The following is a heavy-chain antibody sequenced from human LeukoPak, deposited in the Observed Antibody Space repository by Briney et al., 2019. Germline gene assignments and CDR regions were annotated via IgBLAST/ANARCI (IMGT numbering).Heavy chain of an antibody. Sequence: PSETLSLTCAVYGGSFSGYYWSWIRQPPGKGLEWIGEINHSGSTNYNPSLKSRVTISVDTSKNQFSLKLSSVTAADTAVYYCAAMPYVWGSYRPDYWGQGTLVTVSS. CDR2: INHSGST. V-gene: IGHV4-34*01. CDR3: AAMPYVWGSYRPDY. J-gene: IGHJ4*02. D-gene: IGHD3-16*02. CDR1: GGSFSGYY.